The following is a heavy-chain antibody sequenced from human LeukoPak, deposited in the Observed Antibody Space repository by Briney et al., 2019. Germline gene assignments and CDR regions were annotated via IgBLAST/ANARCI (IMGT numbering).Heavy chain of an antibody. CDR2: IIPILGIA. J-gene: IGHJ4*02. V-gene: IGHV1-69*04. D-gene: IGHD3-10*01. CDR3: ARSRSGRPYYFDY. CDR1: GGTFSSYA. Sequence: SVKVSCKASGGTFSSYAISWVRQAPGQGLEWMGRIIPILGIANYAQKFQGRVTITADKSTSTAYMELSSLRSEDTAVYYCARSRSGRPYYFDYWGQGTLVTVSS.